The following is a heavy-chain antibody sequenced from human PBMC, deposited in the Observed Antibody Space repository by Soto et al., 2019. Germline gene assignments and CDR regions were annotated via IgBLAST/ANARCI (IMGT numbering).Heavy chain of an antibody. CDR3: ARGLRYFDWLCPMDV. Sequence: GGSLRLSCAASGFTFSSYAMHWVRQAPGKGLEYVSAISSNGGSTYYADSVKGRFTISRDNSKNTLYLQMGSLRAEDMAVYYCARGLRYFDWLCPMDVWGQGTTVTVSS. CDR1: GFTFSSYA. CDR2: ISSNGGST. V-gene: IGHV3-64*02. D-gene: IGHD3-9*01. J-gene: IGHJ6*02.